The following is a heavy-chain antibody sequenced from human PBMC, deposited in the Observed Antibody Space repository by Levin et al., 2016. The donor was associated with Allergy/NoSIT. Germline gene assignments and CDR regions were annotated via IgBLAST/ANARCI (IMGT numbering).Heavy chain of an antibody. CDR1: GGSISSSTYY. J-gene: IGHJ6*02. D-gene: IGHD1-1*01. CDR2: ISNRGTT. V-gene: IGHV4-61*05. Sequence: SETLSLTCTVSGGSISSSTYYWGWIRQSPGKGLEWIGYISNRGTTNYDPSLKSRVTISIDTSKKQLSLRLTSVTAADTATYYCARHAGFGEFDGTDVWGQGTTVTVSS. CDR3: ARHAGFGEFDGTDV.